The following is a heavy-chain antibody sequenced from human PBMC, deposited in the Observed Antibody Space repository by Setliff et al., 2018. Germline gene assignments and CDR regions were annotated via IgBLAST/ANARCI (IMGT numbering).Heavy chain of an antibody. CDR1: GFTFSSYS. CDR2: ISSSSSTI. D-gene: IGHD3-3*01. J-gene: IGHJ6*02. CDR3: ATITIFGVVLGRDYYYGMDV. Sequence: TGGSLRLSCAASGFTFSSYSMNWVRQAPGKGLEWVSYISSSSSTIYYADSVKGRFTISRDNAKNSLYLQMNSLRAEDTAVYYCATITIFGVVLGRDYYYGMDVWGQGTTVTVSS. V-gene: IGHV3-48*01.